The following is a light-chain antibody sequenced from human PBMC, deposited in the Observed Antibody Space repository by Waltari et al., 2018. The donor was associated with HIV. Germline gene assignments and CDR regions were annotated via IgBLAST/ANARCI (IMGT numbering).Light chain of an antibody. J-gene: IGLJ1*01. CDR1: SSDDGGYNS. CDR3: CSYASTSTYV. Sequence: QSALTQPAPVSGSPGQSITLSLTGTSSDDGGYNSVSWYQQYPGKAPKLMIYNVSKRPSGVSNRFSGSKSGNTASLTISGLQAEDEADYYCCSYASTSTYVFGTGTKVTVL. V-gene: IGLV2-23*02. CDR2: NVS.